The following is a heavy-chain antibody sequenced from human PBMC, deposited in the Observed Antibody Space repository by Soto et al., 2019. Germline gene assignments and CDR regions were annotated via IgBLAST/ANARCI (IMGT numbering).Heavy chain of an antibody. J-gene: IGHJ6*02. CDR1: GYTFTGYY. Sequence: ASVKVSCKASGYTFTGYYMHWVRQATGQGLEWMGWINPNSGGTNYAQKFQGWVTMTRDTSISTAYMELSRLRSDDTAVYYCARDPYYYYYGMDVWGQGTTVTVSS. CDR3: ARDPYYYYYGMDV. CDR2: INPNSGGT. V-gene: IGHV1-2*04.